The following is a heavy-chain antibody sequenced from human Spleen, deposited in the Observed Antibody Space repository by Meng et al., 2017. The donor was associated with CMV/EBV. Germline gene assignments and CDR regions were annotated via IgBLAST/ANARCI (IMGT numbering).Heavy chain of an antibody. V-gene: IGHV4-59*12. CDR1: GGSISSYY. CDR2: IYYSGST. D-gene: IGHD1-26*01. Sequence: SETLSLTCTVSGGSISSYYWSWIRQPPGKGLEWIGYIYYSGSTYYNPSLKSRVTISVDTSKNQFSLKLSSVTAADTAVYFCASSREPFDYWGQGTLVTVSS. CDR3: ASSREPFDY. J-gene: IGHJ4*02.